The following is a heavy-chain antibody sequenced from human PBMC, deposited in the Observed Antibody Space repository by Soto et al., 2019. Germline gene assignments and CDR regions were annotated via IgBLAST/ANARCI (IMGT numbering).Heavy chain of an antibody. J-gene: IGHJ6*02. CDR2: ISSSGSTI. V-gene: IGHV3-48*03. CDR1: GFTFSSYE. Sequence: GGSLRLSCAASGFTFSSYEMNWVRQAPGKGLEWVSYISSSGSTIYYADSVKGRFTISRDNAKNSLYLQMNSLRAEDTAVYYCARDRVSDFWSGYSYYGMDVWGQGTTVTVPS. CDR3: ARDRVSDFWSGYSYYGMDV. D-gene: IGHD3-3*01.